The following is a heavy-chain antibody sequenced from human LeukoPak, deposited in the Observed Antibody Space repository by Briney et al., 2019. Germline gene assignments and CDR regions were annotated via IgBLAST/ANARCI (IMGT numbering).Heavy chain of an antibody. Sequence: GGSLRLSCAASGFTFSSYSMNWVRQAPGKGLEWVSSISSSSSYIYYADSVKGRFTISRDNAKNSLYLQMNSLRAEDTAVYYCASSIVVVPAAMWWNFDYWGQGTLVTVSS. CDR3: ASSIVVVPAAMWWNFDY. CDR2: ISSSSSYI. D-gene: IGHD2-2*01. J-gene: IGHJ4*02. V-gene: IGHV3-21*04. CDR1: GFTFSSYS.